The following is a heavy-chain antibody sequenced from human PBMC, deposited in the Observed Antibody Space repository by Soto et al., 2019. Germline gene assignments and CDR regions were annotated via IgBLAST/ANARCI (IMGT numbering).Heavy chain of an antibody. Sequence: QVQLQESGPGLVKPSETLSLTCTVSGGSVSSGDYYWTWIRQPPGKGLEWIGYIYYSGSTNYKSSLKSRVTISVDTSKNQSALKLTSVTTAETAVDYCASIPVDTAMINWFARWGQGTLVTVSS. D-gene: IGHD5-18*01. J-gene: IGHJ5*02. CDR1: GGSVSSGDYY. CDR2: IYYSGST. CDR3: ASIPVDTAMINWFAR. V-gene: IGHV4-61*08.